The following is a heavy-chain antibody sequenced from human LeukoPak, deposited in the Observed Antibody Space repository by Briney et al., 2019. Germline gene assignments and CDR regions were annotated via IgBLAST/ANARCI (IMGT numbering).Heavy chain of an antibody. J-gene: IGHJ6*03. V-gene: IGHV4-59*01. Sequence: NSSETLSLTCTVSGGSISSYYWSWIRQPPGKGLEWIGYIYYSGSTNYNPSLKSRVTISVDTSKNQFSLKLSSVTAADTAVYYCARGLQVAAVFPKYYYYYYMDVWGKGTTVTVSS. CDR3: ARGLQVAAVFPKYYYYYYMDV. CDR1: GGSISSYY. CDR2: IYYSGST. D-gene: IGHD6-13*01.